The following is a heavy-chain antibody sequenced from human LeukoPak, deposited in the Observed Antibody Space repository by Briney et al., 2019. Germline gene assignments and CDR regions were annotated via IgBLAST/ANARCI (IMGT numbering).Heavy chain of an antibody. V-gene: IGHV4-59*11. Sequence: SETLSLTCTVSGGSISSHYWSWNRQPPGKGLEWIGYIYYSGSTNYNPSLKSRVTISADTSKNQFSLKLSSVTAADTAVYYCASTKLTARVFDYWGQGTLVTVSS. J-gene: IGHJ4*02. CDR3: ASTKLTARVFDY. CDR1: GGSISSHY. D-gene: IGHD6-6*01. CDR2: IYYSGST.